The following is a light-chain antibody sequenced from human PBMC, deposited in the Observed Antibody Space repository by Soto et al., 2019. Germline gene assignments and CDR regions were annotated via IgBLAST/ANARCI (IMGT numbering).Light chain of an antibody. Sequence: QSALTQPASVSGSPGQSITISCTGTSSDVGGYNHVSWYQHHPGKAPKLMIYEVSNRPSGVSNRFSGSKSGYTASLTISGLQAEDEAVYYCNSHTSSGFRVFGTGTKVTVL. V-gene: IGLV2-14*01. CDR3: NSHTSSGFRV. CDR2: EVS. CDR1: SSDVGGYNH. J-gene: IGLJ1*01.